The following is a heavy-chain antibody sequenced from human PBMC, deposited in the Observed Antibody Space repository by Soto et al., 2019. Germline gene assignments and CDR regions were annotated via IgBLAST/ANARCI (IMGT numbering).Heavy chain of an antibody. CDR2: IYHSGST. CDR3: ARRGWQLLQLDY. V-gene: IGHV4-4*02. D-gene: IGHD3-22*01. J-gene: IGHJ4*02. Sequence: QVQLQESGPGLVKPSGTLSLTCAVSGDSIISDYWWSWVRQPPGKGLEWIGEIYHSGSTNYNPSLKSQVTISLDKSKNQFSPNLISVSAADTAVYYCARRGWQLLQLDYWGQGTLVTVSS. CDR1: GDSIISDYW.